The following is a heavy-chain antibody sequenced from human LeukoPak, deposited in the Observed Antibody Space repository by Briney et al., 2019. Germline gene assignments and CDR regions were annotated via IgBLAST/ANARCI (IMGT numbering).Heavy chain of an antibody. CDR1: GGSMNNYY. CDR3: ARDLGTTGEVKFDP. Sequence: SETLSLTCTVSGGSMNNYYWSWIRQPAGMGLEWIGRIYTTGTITYNPSLKSRVTMSVDPSKNQVSLRLSSVTAADTAVYYCARDLGTTGEVKFDPWGQGSLVTVSS. CDR2: IYTTGTI. D-gene: IGHD4-17*01. V-gene: IGHV4-4*07. J-gene: IGHJ5*02.